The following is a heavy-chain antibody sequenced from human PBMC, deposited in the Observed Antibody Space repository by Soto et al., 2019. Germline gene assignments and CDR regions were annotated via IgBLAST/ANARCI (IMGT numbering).Heavy chain of an antibody. CDR2: IYYSGST. D-gene: IGHD2-2*01. CDR1: GGSISSYY. J-gene: IGHJ6*02. Sequence: PSETLSLTCTVSGGSISSYYWSWIRQPPGKGLEWIGYIYYSGSTNYNPSLKSRVTISVDTSKNQFSLKLSSVTAADTAVYYCAREFRDCSSTSCYYYYHYGMDVWGQGTTVT. V-gene: IGHV4-59*01. CDR3: AREFRDCSSTSCYYYYHYGMDV.